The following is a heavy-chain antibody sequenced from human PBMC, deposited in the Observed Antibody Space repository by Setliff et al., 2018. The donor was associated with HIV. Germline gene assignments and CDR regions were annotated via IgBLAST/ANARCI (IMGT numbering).Heavy chain of an antibody. Sequence: SETLSLTCTVSGGPISSSSHYWGWIRQPPGKSLEWIGSIYYGGTPNYNPSLKSRVTISVDTSKNHFSLSLKSVTAADTAVFYCARRRSFIGGAVAGHFDYWGQGTPVTVSS. V-gene: IGHV4-39*02. D-gene: IGHD6-19*01. CDR2: IYYGGTP. CDR1: GGPISSSSHY. CDR3: ARRRSFIGGAVAGHFDY. J-gene: IGHJ4*02.